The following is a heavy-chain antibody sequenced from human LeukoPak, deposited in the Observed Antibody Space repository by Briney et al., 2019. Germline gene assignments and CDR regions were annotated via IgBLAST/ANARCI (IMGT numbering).Heavy chain of an antibody. CDR1: GGSTSSYY. D-gene: IGHD3-22*01. V-gene: IGHV4-4*07. J-gene: IGHJ3*02. CDR2: IYTSGFISEKT. Sequence: SETLSLTCSVSGGSTSSYYWSWVRQPPGKGLEWIWRIYTSGFISEKTTYNPSFTSPVNISIDTPKNQISMKLRSVTAADKAVYYCARDRCYYDSSGYYSAFDTWGQGTMVTVSS. CDR3: ARDRCYYDSSGYYSAFDT.